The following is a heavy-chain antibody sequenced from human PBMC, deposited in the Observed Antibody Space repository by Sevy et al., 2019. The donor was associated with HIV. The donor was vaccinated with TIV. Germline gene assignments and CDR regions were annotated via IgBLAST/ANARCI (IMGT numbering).Heavy chain of an antibody. CDR2: ISPTSANI. D-gene: IGHD3-22*01. V-gene: IGHV3-11*01. CDR1: GFSFGDYY. J-gene: IGHJ1*01. Sequence: GGFLRLSCAASGFSFGDYYMTWIRQAPGKGLEWVSYISPTSANIYYADSVKGRFTISRDNAKNSLFLQMNSLRAEDTALYYCARGVYYDSSGYCLWWGQGTLVTVSS. CDR3: ARGVYYDSSGYCLW.